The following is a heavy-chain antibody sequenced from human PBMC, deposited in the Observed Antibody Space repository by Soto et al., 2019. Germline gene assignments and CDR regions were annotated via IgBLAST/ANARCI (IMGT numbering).Heavy chain of an antibody. V-gene: IGHV4-39*01. D-gene: IGHD2-15*01. CDR1: GYSVSSSDYY. Sequence: SETLSLTCSVSGYSVSSSDYYWAWIRQPPGKGLEWIGSMLYIGLTYYNPSLKSRVTLSVDTSKNQFSVRLTSVTASDTAVYYCAPLSVSLSGPYGIHVWGQGTTVTVSS. J-gene: IGHJ6*02. CDR2: MLYIGLT. CDR3: APLSVSLSGPYGIHV.